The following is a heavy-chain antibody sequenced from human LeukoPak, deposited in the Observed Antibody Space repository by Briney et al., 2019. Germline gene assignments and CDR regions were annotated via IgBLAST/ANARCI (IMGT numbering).Heavy chain of an antibody. Sequence: SETLSLTCAVYGGSFSGYYWSWIRQPPGKGLEWIGEINHSGSTNYNPSLKSRVTISVDTSKNQFSLKLSSVTAADTAVYYCARVRYYYGSGSYLNRPARSAFDIWGQGTMVTVSP. CDR3: ARVRYYYGSGSYLNRPARSAFDI. D-gene: IGHD3-10*01. CDR1: GGSFSGYY. J-gene: IGHJ3*02. CDR2: INHSGST. V-gene: IGHV4-34*01.